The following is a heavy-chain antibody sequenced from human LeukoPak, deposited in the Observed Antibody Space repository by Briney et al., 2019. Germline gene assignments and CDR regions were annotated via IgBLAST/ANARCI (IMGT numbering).Heavy chain of an antibody. CDR1: GGSISSYY. J-gene: IGHJ4*02. Sequence: SETLSHSCTVSGGSISSYYWSWIRQPPGKGLEWIGYIYYSGSTNYNPSLKSRVTISVDTSKNQFSLKLSSVTAADTAVYYCARGYGGNPPIRRFDYWGQGTLVTVSS. CDR2: IYYSGST. CDR3: ARGYGGNPPIRRFDY. V-gene: IGHV4-59*01. D-gene: IGHD4-23*01.